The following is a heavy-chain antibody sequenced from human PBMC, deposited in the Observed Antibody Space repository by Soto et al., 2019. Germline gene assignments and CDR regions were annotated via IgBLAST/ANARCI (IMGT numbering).Heavy chain of an antibody. V-gene: IGHV3-53*01. D-gene: IGHD3-10*01. Sequence: PGGSLRLSCAASGFTVSSNYMSWVRQAPGKGLEWVSVIYSGGSTYYADSVKGRFTISRDNSKNTLYLQMDSLRAEDTAVYYCARAMDLSVIHCHYSYGMDVWGQGTMVTV. CDR2: IYSGGST. CDR1: GFTVSSNY. J-gene: IGHJ6*02. CDR3: ARAMDLSVIHCHYSYGMDV.